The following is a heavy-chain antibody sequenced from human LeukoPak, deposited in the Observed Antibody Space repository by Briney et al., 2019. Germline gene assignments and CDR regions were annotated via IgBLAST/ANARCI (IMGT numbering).Heavy chain of an antibody. D-gene: IGHD3-10*02. V-gene: IGHV3-30*18. CDR2: ISYDGSNK. Sequence: GGSLRLSCAASGFTFSSYSIHWVRQAPGKGLEWVAVISYDGSNKYYADSVKGRFTISRDNAKNSLYLQMNSLRAEDTAVYYCAELGITMIGGVWGKGTTVTISS. J-gene: IGHJ6*04. CDR1: GFTFSSYS. CDR3: AELGITMIGGV.